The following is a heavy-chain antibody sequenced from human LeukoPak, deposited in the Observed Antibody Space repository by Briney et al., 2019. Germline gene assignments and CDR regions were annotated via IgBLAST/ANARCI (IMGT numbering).Heavy chain of an antibody. CDR1: GYTFTSYG. J-gene: IGHJ5*02. CDR2: ISAYNTNT. Sequence: ASVTVSFTVSGYTFTSYGISWVRQAQGQGHEGMGLISAYNTNTNYAQKLQGTFTMTTDTSTSTAYMELMSLRSDDTAVYYCARDRNWFDPWGQGTLVTVSS. CDR3: ARDRNWFDP. V-gene: IGHV1-18*01.